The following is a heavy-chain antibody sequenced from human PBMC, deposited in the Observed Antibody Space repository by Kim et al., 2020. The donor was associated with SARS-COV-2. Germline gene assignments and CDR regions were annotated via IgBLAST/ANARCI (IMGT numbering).Heavy chain of an antibody. D-gene: IGHD5-12*01. CDR2: IIPIFGTA. CDR3: ARAAVATSQGAFDI. J-gene: IGHJ3*02. Sequence: SVKVSCKASGGTFSSYAISWVRQAPGQGLEWMGGIIPIFGTANYAQKFQGRVTITADESTSTAYMELSSLRSEDTAVYYCARAAVATSQGAFDIWGQGTMVTVSS. CDR1: GGTFSSYA. V-gene: IGHV1-69*13.